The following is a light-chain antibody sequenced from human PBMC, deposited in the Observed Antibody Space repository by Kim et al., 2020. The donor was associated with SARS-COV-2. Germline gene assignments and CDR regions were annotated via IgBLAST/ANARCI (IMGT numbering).Light chain of an antibody. CDR1: QSVSSSY. CDR3: QQYGSSPGYT. J-gene: IGKJ2*01. CDR2: GAS. Sequence: SPGERAILSCRASQSVSSSYLGWYQQKPGQAPRLLIYGASSRATGIPDRFSGSGSGTDFTLTISRLEPEDFAVYYCQQYGSSPGYTFGQGTKLEI. V-gene: IGKV3-20*01.